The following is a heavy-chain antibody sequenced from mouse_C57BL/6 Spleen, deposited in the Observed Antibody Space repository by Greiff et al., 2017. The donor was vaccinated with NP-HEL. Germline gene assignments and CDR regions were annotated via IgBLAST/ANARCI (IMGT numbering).Heavy chain of an antibody. CDR3: ARRGGYFPMDY. Sequence: EVKLQESGPGLVKPSQSLSLTCSVTGYSITSGYYWNWIRQFPGNKLEWMGYISYDGSNNYNPSLKNRISITRDTSKNQFFLKLNSVTTEDTATDYCARRGGYFPMDYWGQGTSVTVSS. V-gene: IGHV3-6*01. CDR2: ISYDGSN. D-gene: IGHD1-1*02. CDR1: GYSITSGYY. J-gene: IGHJ4*01.